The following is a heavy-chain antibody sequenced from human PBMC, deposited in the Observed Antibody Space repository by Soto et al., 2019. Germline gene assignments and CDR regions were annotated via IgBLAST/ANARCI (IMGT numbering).Heavy chain of an antibody. D-gene: IGHD6-19*01. J-gene: IGHJ5*02. V-gene: IGHV4-31*03. CDR2: FYSSGSI. CDR1: GYSITAGGYY. Sequence: SETLSLTCFVSGYSITAGGYYWSWIRHHPGKGLEWIGSFYSSGSIIYNPSLRSRVSISGDTSSNQFSMSLTSVTAADTARYYCARMYSSGSGWFHPWGQGTLVTVAS. CDR3: ARMYSSGSGWFHP.